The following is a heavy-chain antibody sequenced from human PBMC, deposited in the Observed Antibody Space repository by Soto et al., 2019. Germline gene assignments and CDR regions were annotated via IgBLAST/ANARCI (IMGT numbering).Heavy chain of an antibody. CDR3: AKDLYQLPERYNWFDP. J-gene: IGHJ5*02. D-gene: IGHD2-2*01. V-gene: IGHV3-23*01. Sequence: GGSLRLSCAASGFTFSSYAMSWVRQAPGKGLEWVSAISGSGGSTYYADSVKGRFTISRDNSKNTPYLQMNSLRAEDTAVYYCAKDLYQLPERYNWFDPWGQGTLVTVSS. CDR2: ISGSGGST. CDR1: GFTFSSYA.